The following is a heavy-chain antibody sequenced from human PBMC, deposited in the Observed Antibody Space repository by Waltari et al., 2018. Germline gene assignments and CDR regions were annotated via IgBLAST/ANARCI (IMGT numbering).Heavy chain of an antibody. D-gene: IGHD1-26*01. CDR3: ARGDLGAEWEQPDGY. Sequence: QVHLVESGGGVVQPGRSLRLSCAASGFTFSAYAMHWVRQAPGKGLEWVAVISYDGSTKYYADSVKGRFTISRDNSKNTLYLQMNTLRFEDTAVFYCARGDLGAEWEQPDGYWGQGTLVIVSS. CDR1: GFTFSAYA. CDR2: ISYDGSTK. V-gene: IGHV3-30-3*01. J-gene: IGHJ4*02.